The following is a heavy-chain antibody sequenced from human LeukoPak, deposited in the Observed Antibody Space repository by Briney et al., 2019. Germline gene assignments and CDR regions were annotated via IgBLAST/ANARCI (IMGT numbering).Heavy chain of an antibody. J-gene: IGHJ4*02. CDR3: ARFDHLSGWNYFDY. CDR1: GYTFTSYG. CDR2: ISAYNGNT. D-gene: IGHD6-19*01. V-gene: IGHV1-18*01. Sequence: ASVEVSCKASGYTFTSYGISWVRQAPGQGLEWMGWISAYNGNTNYAQKLQGRVTMTTDTSTSTAYMELRSLRSDDTAVYYCARFDHLSGWNYFDYWGQGTLVTVSS.